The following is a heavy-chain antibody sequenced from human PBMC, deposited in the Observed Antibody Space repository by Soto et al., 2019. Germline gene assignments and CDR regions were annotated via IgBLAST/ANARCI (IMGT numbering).Heavy chain of an antibody. CDR2: IYYSGST. CDR3: ARAEKYYYDSSGYYGIWFDP. D-gene: IGHD3-22*01. Sequence: SETLSLTCTVSGGSISSYYWSWIRQPPGKGLEWIGYIYYSGSTNYNPSLKSRVTISVDTSKNQFSLKLSSVTAADTAVYYCARAEKYYYDSSGYYGIWFDPWGQGTLVTVSS. CDR1: GGSISSYY. V-gene: IGHV4-59*01. J-gene: IGHJ5*02.